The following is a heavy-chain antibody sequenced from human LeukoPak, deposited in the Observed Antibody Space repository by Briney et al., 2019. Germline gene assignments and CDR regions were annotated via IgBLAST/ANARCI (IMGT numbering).Heavy chain of an antibody. CDR2: IIPIFGTP. J-gene: IGHJ6*02. Sequence: SVKVSCKASGGTFSSYAISWVRQAPGQGLEWMGGIIPIFGTPNYAQKLQGRVTMTTDTSTSTAYMELRSLRSDDTAVYYCARDHYYDSSGYLYYYGMDVWGQGTTVTVSS. CDR3: ARDHYYDSSGYLYYYGMDV. CDR1: GGTFSSYA. V-gene: IGHV1-69*05. D-gene: IGHD3-22*01.